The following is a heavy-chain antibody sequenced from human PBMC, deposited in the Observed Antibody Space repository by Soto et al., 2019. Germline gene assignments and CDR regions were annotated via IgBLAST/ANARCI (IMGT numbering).Heavy chain of an antibody. CDR1: GYTFISYG. D-gene: IGHD2-2*01. V-gene: IGHV1-18*04. CDR2: ISTSNGNT. J-gene: IGHJ6*02. Sequence: ASVKVSCKASGYTFISYGISWVRQAPGQGLEWLGWISTSNGNTNYAQEVQGRVTMTTDTSTTTAYMKLRSLRSDDTAVYYCARDRYYSSTSCFYYYHYGMDVWGQGTMVTVSS. CDR3: ARDRYYSSTSCFYYYHYGMDV.